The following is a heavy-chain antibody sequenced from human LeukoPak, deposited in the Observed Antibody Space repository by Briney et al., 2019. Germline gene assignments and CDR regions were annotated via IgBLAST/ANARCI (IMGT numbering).Heavy chain of an antibody. D-gene: IGHD3-22*01. J-gene: IGHJ4*02. V-gene: IGHV3-7*01. CDR1: GFTFRNYW. CDR2: INEDGSEK. Sequence: PGGSLRLSCTASGFTFRNYWMNWVRQAPGKGLEWVANINEDGSEKNYVDSVKGRFTTSRDNARNSLSLQMNSLRSEDTAVYYCARESPYDSSSEYWGQGTLVTVSS. CDR3: ARESPYDSSSEY.